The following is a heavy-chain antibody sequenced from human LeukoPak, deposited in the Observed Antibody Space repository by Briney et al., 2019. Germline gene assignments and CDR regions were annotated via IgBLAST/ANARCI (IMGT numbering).Heavy chain of an antibody. CDR1: GFTFDDYA. Sequence: PGGSLRLSCAASGFTFDDYAMHWVRQAPGKGLEWVSGISWNSGSIGYADSVKGRFTISRDNAKNSLYLQMSSLSVEDTAVYYCTIDSWELRGYWGQGTLVTVSS. CDR3: TIDSWELRGY. J-gene: IGHJ4*02. CDR2: ISWNSGSI. D-gene: IGHD3-10*01. V-gene: IGHV3-9*01.